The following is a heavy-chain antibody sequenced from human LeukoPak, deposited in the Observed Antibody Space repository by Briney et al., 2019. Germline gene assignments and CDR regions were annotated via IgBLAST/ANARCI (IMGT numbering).Heavy chain of an antibody. V-gene: IGHV5-51*01. CDR3: ARRGYGSGSYQSDY. Sequence: GESLKISCQGSGYSFTTYRIGWVRQMPGKGLEWMGIIYPGDSDTRYSPSFQGQVTISADKSISTAYLQWSNLRASDTAMYYCARRGYGSGSYQSDYWGQGTLVTVSS. CDR2: IYPGDSDT. D-gene: IGHD3-10*01. CDR1: GYSFTTYR. J-gene: IGHJ4*02.